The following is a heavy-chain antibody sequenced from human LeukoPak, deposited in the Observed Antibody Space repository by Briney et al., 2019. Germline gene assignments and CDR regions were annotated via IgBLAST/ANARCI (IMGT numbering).Heavy chain of an antibody. V-gene: IGHV4-30-2*01. CDR1: GGSISSGGYS. CDR2: IYHSGST. J-gene: IGHJ4*02. CDR3: ARAPYYYDSSGYYLDY. Sequence: SETLSLTCAVSGGSISSGGYSWSWIRQPPGTGLEWIGYIYHSGSTYYNPSLKSRVTISVDRSKNQFSLKLSSVTAADTAVYYCARAPYYYDSSGYYLDYWGQGTLVTVSS. D-gene: IGHD3-22*01.